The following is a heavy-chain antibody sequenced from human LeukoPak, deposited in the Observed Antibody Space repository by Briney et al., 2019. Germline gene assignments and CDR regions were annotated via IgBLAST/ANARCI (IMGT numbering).Heavy chain of an antibody. D-gene: IGHD2-21*02. CDR2: ISGAAEST. V-gene: IGHV3-23*01. CDR3: AKRGDYYSLDC. Sequence: PGGSLRLSCAGSGFTFSNYAVSGVRQAPGKGLEWVSAISGAAESTYYADSVKGRFTISRDNSKKTVYLQMNSLRADDTALYYCAKRGDYYSLDCWGQGTLVTVSS. CDR1: GFTFSNYA. J-gene: IGHJ4*02.